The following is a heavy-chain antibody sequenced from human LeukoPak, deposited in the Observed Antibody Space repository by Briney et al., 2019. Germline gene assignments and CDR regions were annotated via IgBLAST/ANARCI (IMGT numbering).Heavy chain of an antibody. J-gene: IGHJ4*02. V-gene: IGHV3-23*01. CDR1: GFTFSSYA. Sequence: GGSLRLSCAASGFTFSSYAMSWVRQAPGKGLEWVSAISGSGGSTYYADSVKGRFTISRDNSKNTLYLQMNSLRAEDTAVYYCAKDLAYYYDSSGTGGFFDYWGQGTLVTVSS. CDR2: ISGSGGST. D-gene: IGHD3-22*01. CDR3: AKDLAYYYDSSGTGGFFDY.